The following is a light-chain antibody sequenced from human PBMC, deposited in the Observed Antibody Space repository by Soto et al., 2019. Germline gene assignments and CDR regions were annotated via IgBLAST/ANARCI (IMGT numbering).Light chain of an antibody. J-gene: IGKJ5*01. CDR2: GAS. CDR1: QTVLTN. Sequence: EIVLTQSPATLSLSPGERATLSCRASQTVLTNLAWYQQKPGQAPRLLIYGASSRATGIPDRFSGSGSGADFTLTISRLEPEDFAVYYCQQYGSSPITFGQGTRLEI. CDR3: QQYGSSPIT. V-gene: IGKV3-20*01.